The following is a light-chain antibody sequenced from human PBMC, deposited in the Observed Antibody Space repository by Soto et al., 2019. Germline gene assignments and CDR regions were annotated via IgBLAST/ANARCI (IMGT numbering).Light chain of an antibody. CDR2: GAS. J-gene: IGKJ1*01. Sequence: ELVMTQSPATLSVSPGERAALSCRASQSIGSNLAWYQQKPGQAPRLLIFGASTRASGIPARFSGSGSGTEFTLKISSMQSEDFEVYLCQSHNKWPEKFGQGTKVDIK. V-gene: IGKV3-15*01. CDR3: QSHNKWPEK. CDR1: QSIGSN.